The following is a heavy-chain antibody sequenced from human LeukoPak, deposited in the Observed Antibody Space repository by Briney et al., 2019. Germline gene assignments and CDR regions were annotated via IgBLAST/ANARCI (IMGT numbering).Heavy chain of an antibody. CDR3: ARTWDRFEP. CDR2: ISGSSRTI. D-gene: IGHD1-26*01. J-gene: IGHJ5*02. CDR1: GFSFSDYY. Sequence: GGSLRLSCAASGFSFSDYYMSWIRQAPGKGLEWLSYISGSSRTIYFADSVKGRFTISRDNAKNSLYLQMNHLTAEDTALYYCARTWDRFEPWGQGTLVTVSS. V-gene: IGHV3-11*01.